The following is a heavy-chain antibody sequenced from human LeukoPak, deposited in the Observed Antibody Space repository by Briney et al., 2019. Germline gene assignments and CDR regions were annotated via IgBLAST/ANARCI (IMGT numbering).Heavy chain of an antibody. Sequence: ASVKASCKVSGYTLTELSMHWVRQAPGRGLEWMGGFDPEDGETIYAQKFQGRVTMTEDTSTDTAYMELSSLRSEDTAVYYCATDIRSSWYGVAILGYWGQGTLVTVSS. V-gene: IGHV1-24*01. CDR1: GYTLTELS. D-gene: IGHD6-13*01. CDR2: FDPEDGET. CDR3: ATDIRSSWYGVAILGY. J-gene: IGHJ4*02.